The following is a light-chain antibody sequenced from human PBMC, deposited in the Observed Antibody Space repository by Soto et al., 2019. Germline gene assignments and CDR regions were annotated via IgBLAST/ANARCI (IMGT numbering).Light chain of an antibody. CDR1: QSVSSNY. CDR2: GAS. V-gene: IGKV3-20*01. CDR3: QQYGNSPQT. Sequence: EIVLTQSPGTLSLSPGERATLSCRASQSVSSNYLAWYQHKPGQAPRLLIYGASHRATGIPDRFSGSGSGTDFTLTISRLEPEDFAVYYCQQYGNSPQTFDQGTKVEIK. J-gene: IGKJ1*01.